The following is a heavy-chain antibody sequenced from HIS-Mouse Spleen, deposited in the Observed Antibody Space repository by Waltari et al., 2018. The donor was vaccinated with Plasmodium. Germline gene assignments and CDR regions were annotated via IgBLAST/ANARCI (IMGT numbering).Heavy chain of an antibody. CDR3: ARGRWNHAFDI. Sequence: EVQLVESGGGLVQPGGSLRLSCAAAGFPFSSYDIHGVRQATGKGLEWVSAIGTAGDTYYPGSVKGRFTISRENAKNSLYLQMNSLRAGDTAVYYCARGRWNHAFDIWGQGTMVTVSS. V-gene: IGHV3-13*01. CDR2: IGTAGDT. D-gene: IGHD1-1*01. CDR1: GFPFSSYD. J-gene: IGHJ3*02.